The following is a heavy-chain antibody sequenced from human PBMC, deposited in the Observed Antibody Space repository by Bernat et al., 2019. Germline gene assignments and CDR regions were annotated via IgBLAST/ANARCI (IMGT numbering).Heavy chain of an antibody. J-gene: IGHJ4*02. CDR1: GFTFSNAW. CDR3: TRDRDGDHLG. V-gene: IGHV3-15*07. CDR2: SKSKTDGRTT. D-gene: IGHD4-17*01. Sequence: EVQLVESGGGLVKPGGSLRLSCAASGFTFSNAWMNWVRQAPGKGLEWVGRSKSKTDGRTTDHAAPVECRFTISRDDSKYTLYLQMNSLRTEGTAVYYCTRDRDGDHLGWGQGTLITVSS.